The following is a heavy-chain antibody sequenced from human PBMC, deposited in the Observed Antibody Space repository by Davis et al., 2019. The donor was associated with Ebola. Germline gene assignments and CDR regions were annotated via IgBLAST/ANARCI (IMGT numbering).Heavy chain of an antibody. D-gene: IGHD6-13*01. CDR2: IYHSGST. V-gene: IGHV4-4*02. J-gene: IGHJ5*02. CDR3: AYSSSPYRYWFDP. CDR1: GGSISSSNW. Sequence: SETLSLTCAVSGGSISSSNWWSWVRQPPGKGLEWIGEIYHSGSTNYNPSLKSRVTISVDKSKNQFSLQLNSVTPEDTAVYYCAYSSSPYRYWFDPWGQGTLVTVSS.